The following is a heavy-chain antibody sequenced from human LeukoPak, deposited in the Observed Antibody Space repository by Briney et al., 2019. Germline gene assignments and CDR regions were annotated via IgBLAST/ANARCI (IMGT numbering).Heavy chain of an antibody. CDR1: GYTFTGYY. J-gene: IGHJ4*02. D-gene: IGHD1-26*01. CDR3: ARDRLELQSSFDY. Sequence: ASVKVSCKASGYTFTGYYMHWVRQAPGQGLEWMGWINPNSGGTNYAQKFQGRVTMTRDTSISTAYMELSRLRSDDTAVYCCARDRLELQSSFDYWGQGTLVTVSS. CDR2: INPNSGGT. V-gene: IGHV1-2*02.